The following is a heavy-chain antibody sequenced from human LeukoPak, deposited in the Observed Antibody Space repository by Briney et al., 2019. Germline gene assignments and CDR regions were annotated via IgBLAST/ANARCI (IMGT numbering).Heavy chain of an antibody. CDR3: AKDRRTYYYDSSGYDY. J-gene: IGHJ4*02. Sequence: GGSLRLSCAAPGFTFSSYAMSWVHQAPGKGLEWVSAISGSGGSTYYADSVKGRFTISRDNSKNTLYLQMNSLRAEDTAVYYCAKDRRTYYYDSSGYDYWGQGTLVTVSS. CDR2: ISGSGGST. CDR1: GFTFSSYA. D-gene: IGHD3-22*01. V-gene: IGHV3-23*01.